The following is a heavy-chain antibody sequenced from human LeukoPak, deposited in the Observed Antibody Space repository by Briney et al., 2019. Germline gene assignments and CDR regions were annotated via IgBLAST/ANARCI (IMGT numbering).Heavy chain of an antibody. Sequence: ASVKVSCKTSGYTFTTYGVSWVRQAPGQGLEWMGLVSVYTGNTNYAERFKGRVTMTIDTSTSTVYMELTSLRSDDTAVYYCARGEVSASLYYFDFWGQGTLVTVS. J-gene: IGHJ4*02. V-gene: IGHV1-18*01. CDR2: VSVYTGNT. CDR3: ARGEVSASLYYFDF. CDR1: GYTFTTYG. D-gene: IGHD2-2*01.